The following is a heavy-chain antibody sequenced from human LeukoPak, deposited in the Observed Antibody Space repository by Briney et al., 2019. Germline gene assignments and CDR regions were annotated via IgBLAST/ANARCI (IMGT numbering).Heavy chain of an antibody. Sequence: ASVKVSCKASGYTFTSYYMHWVRQAPGQGLEWMGIIIPSDGSTSYAQKFQGRVTMTRDTSTSTVYMELSSLRSEDTAVYYCARGKVVTMVRGVIITYSDYWGQGTLVTVSS. J-gene: IGHJ4*02. CDR2: IIPSDGST. V-gene: IGHV1-46*01. D-gene: IGHD3-10*01. CDR3: ARGKVVTMVRGVIITYSDY. CDR1: GYTFTSYY.